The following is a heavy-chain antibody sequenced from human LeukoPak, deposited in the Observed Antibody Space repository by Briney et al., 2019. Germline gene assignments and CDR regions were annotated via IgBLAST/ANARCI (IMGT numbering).Heavy chain of an antibody. Sequence: PSETLSLTCAVYGGSFSGYYWSWIRQPPGKGLEWIGEINHSGSTNYNPSLKSRVTISVDTSKNQFSLKLSSVTAADTAVYYCARGTHYYGSGSYYNNWFDPWGQGTLVTVSS. J-gene: IGHJ5*02. CDR3: ARGTHYYGSGSYYNNWFDP. V-gene: IGHV4-34*01. D-gene: IGHD3-10*01. CDR2: INHSGST. CDR1: GGSFSGYY.